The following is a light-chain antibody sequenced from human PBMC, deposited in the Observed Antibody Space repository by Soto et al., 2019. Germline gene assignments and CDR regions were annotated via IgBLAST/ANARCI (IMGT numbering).Light chain of an antibody. CDR3: QQYGSSSWT. J-gene: IGKJ1*01. Sequence: EIVMTQSPGTLSLSPGETATLSCRASQTIGRNYLAWYQQKPGQAPRLLIYGISTRAADIPARFSGSGSGTDFTLSISRLEPEDFAVYYCQQYGSSSWTFGQGTKVDIK. CDR2: GIS. CDR1: QTIGRNY. V-gene: IGKV3-20*01.